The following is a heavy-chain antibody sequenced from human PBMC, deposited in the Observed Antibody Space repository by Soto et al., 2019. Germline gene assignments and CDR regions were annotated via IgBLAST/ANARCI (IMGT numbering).Heavy chain of an antibody. CDR2: INHSGST. CDR3: AIPDAGDFHY. Sequence: SETLSLTCAVYGGSFSGYYWSWIRQPPGKGLEWIGEINHSGSTNYNPSLRSRVAISVDTSQNLFSLTLTSVTAADTAVYYCAIPDAGDFHYWGQGALVTVSS. D-gene: IGHD2-8*01. V-gene: IGHV4-34*01. J-gene: IGHJ4*02. CDR1: GGSFSGYY.